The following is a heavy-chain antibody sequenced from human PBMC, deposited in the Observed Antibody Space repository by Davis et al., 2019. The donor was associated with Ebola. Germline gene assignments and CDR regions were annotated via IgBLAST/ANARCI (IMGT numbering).Heavy chain of an antibody. V-gene: IGHV4-39*07. Sequence: MPSETLSLTCTVSGGSISSSSYHWGWIRQPPGKGLEWIGTIYYSGATNYNPSLKSRVTISVDTSKNQFSLKLSSVTAADTAVYYCARLAAQYYYYYGMDVWGQGTTVTVSS. CDR3: ARLAAQYYYYYGMDV. D-gene: IGHD6-25*01. CDR1: GGSISSSSYH. CDR2: IYYSGAT. J-gene: IGHJ6*02.